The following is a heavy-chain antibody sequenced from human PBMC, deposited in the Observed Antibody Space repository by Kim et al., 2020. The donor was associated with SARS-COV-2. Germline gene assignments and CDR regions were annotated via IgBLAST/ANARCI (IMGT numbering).Heavy chain of an antibody. D-gene: IGHD6-6*01. J-gene: IGHJ4*02. CDR3: ASSLEQLALFDY. Sequence: SETLSLTCTVSGGSISSYYWSWIRQPPGKGLEWIGYIYYSGSTNYNPSLKSRVTISVDTSKNQFSLKLSSVTAADTAVYYCASSLEQLALFDYWGQGTLVTVSS. CDR1: GGSISSYY. CDR2: IYYSGST. V-gene: IGHV4-59*01.